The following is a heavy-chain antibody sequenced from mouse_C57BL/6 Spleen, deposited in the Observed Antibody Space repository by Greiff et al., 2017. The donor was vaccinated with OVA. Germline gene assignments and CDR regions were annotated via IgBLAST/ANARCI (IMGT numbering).Heavy chain of an antibody. Sequence: VQLKESGPGLVKPSQSLSLTCSVTGYSITSGYYWNWIRQFPGNKLEWMGYISYDGSNNYNPSLQNRISITRDTSKNQFFLKLNSVTTEDTATYYCARESNYYGSLDYWGQGTTLTVSS. V-gene: IGHV3-6*01. CDR3: ARESNYYGSLDY. CDR1: GYSITSGYY. D-gene: IGHD1-1*01. CDR2: ISYDGSN. J-gene: IGHJ2*01.